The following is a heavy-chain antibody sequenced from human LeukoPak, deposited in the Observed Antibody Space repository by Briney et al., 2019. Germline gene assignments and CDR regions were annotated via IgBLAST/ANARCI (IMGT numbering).Heavy chain of an antibody. CDR1: GFTFSSYA. J-gene: IGHJ4*02. CDR3: ARVGSYYPTGPPRDGYTPLDY. CDR2: ISGSGGST. D-gene: IGHD5-24*01. Sequence: YPGGSLRLSCAASGFTFSSYAMSWVRQAPGKGLEWVSVISGSGGSTYYADSVKGRFTISRDNSENTLYLQMNSLRAEDTAVYYCARVGSYYPTGPPRDGYTPLDYWGQGTLVTVSS. V-gene: IGHV3-23*01.